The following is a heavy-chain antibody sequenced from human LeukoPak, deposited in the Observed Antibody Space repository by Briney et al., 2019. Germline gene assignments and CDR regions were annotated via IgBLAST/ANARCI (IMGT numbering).Heavy chain of an antibody. Sequence: GASVKVSCKASGYTFTGYYMHWVRQAPGQGLEWMGWVNPNSGGTDYAQKFQGRVTMTRDTSISTAYMELSRLRSDDTAVYYCARNIGGGEGYFDYWGQGTLVTVSS. D-gene: IGHD3-16*01. J-gene: IGHJ4*02. CDR1: GYTFTGYY. V-gene: IGHV1-2*02. CDR2: VNPNSGGT. CDR3: ARNIGGGEGYFDY.